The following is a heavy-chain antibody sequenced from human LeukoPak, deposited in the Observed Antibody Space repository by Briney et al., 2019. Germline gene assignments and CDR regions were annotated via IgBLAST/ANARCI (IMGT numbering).Heavy chain of an antibody. CDR2: IRSKANSYAT. J-gene: IGHJ4*02. V-gene: IGHV3-73*01. CDR1: GFTFSGSA. CDR3: TRQTLTGYPDY. D-gene: IGHD3-9*01. Sequence: GGSLRLSCAASGFTFSGSAMHWVRQASGKALEWVGRIRSKANSYATAYAASVKGRFTISRDDSKNTAYLQMNSLKTEDTAVYYCTRQTLTGYPDYWGQGTLVTVSS.